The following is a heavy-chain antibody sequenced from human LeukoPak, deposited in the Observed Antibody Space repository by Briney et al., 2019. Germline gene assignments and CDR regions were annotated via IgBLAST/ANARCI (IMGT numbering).Heavy chain of an antibody. CDR2: INWNGGST. CDR3: ARGVPKTSYYYYYMDV. D-gene: IGHD4-11*01. CDR1: GFTFDDYG. Sequence: GGSLRLSCAASGFTFDDYGMSWVRQAPGKGLEWVSGINWNGGSTGYADSVKGRFTISRDNAKNSLYLQMNSLRAEDTAVYYCARGVPKTSYYYYYMDVWGKGTTVTVSS. J-gene: IGHJ6*03. V-gene: IGHV3-20*04.